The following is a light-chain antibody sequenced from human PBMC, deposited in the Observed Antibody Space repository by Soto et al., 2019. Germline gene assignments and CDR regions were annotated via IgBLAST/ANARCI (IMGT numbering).Light chain of an antibody. CDR3: KHYQTLPLT. J-gene: IGKJ4*01. V-gene: IGKV1-33*01. Sequence: DIQMTQSPSSPSASVGDRVTISCQASQYISNYLNWYQQKPGKAPKLLIYDASNLETGVPSRFNGTGSGTDFTFTINSLQPGDTATYYCKHYQTLPLTFGGGTKVEIK. CDR1: QYISNY. CDR2: DAS.